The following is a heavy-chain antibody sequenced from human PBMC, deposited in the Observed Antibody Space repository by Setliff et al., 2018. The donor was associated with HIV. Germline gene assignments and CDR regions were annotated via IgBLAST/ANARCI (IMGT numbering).Heavy chain of an antibody. Sequence: HPGGSLRLSCAGSGFTFDSHGMIWVRQAPGRGLEWLSYINPAGITMYYADSVRGRFTISRDNAQSSLYLQINSLRAEDTAFYYCARVRNPTVHTMYFDSWGQGTQVTVSS. CDR2: INPAGITM. J-gene: IGHJ4*02. D-gene: IGHD4-4*01. CDR3: ARVRNPTVHTMYFDS. CDR1: GFTFDSHG. V-gene: IGHV3-48*01.